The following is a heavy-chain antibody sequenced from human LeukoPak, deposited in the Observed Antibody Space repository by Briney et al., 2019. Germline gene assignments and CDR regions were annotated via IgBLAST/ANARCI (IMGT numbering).Heavy chain of an antibody. J-gene: IGHJ3*02. CDR3: ARQLGAYSYPFDI. V-gene: IGHV4-39*01. Sequence: PSETLSLTCTVSGGSISSSGYYWGWIRQPPGKGLEWIGIMYYSGSPSYNPSLKSRVTISVDTSKNQFSLRLTSVTAADTAVYYCARQLGAYSYPFDIWGQGTKVTVSS. D-gene: IGHD3-16*01. CDR1: GGSISSSGYY. CDR2: MYYSGSP.